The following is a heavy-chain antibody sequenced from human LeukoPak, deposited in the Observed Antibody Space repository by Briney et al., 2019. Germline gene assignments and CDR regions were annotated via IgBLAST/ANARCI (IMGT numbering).Heavy chain of an antibody. CDR2: IYHSGST. J-gene: IGHJ5*02. D-gene: IGHD2-2*01. Sequence: PPETLSLTCAGSGYSVSSGFDWGWLRQPTRKGLEWIGSIYHSGSTYYNPSLKSRVTISLDTSKNQFSLNLRSVTAADTAVYYCARVYCNSISCYFSNWFDPWGQGTLVTVSS. CDR1: GYSVSSGFD. CDR3: ARVYCNSISCYFSNWFDP. V-gene: IGHV4-38-2*01.